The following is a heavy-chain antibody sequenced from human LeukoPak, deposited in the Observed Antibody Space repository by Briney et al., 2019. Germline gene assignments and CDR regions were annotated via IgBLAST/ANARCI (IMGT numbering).Heavy chain of an antibody. CDR3: ARANDSENYYYYYMDV. V-gene: IGHV4-59*01. D-gene: IGHD3-3*01. CDR1: GGSFSGYY. J-gene: IGHJ6*03. Sequence: PSETLSLTCAVYGGSFSGYYWSWIRQPPGKGLEWIGYIYYSGSTNYNPSLKSRVTISVDTSKNQFSLKLSSVTAADTAVYYCARANDSENYYYYYMDVWGKGTTVTVSS. CDR2: IYYSGST.